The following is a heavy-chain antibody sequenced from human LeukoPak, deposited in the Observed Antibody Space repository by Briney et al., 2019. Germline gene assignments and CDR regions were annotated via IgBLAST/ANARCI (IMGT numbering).Heavy chain of an antibody. Sequence: GGSLRLSCAASGFTFSSYGMHWVRQAPGKGLEWVAFIRYDGSNKYYADSVTGRFTISRDNSKHTLYLQMNSLRAEDTDVYYCAKRVGSSTSRYHDYWGQGTLVTVSS. D-gene: IGHD2-2*01. CDR1: GFTFSSYG. V-gene: IGHV3-30*02. CDR3: AKRVGSSTSRYHDY. J-gene: IGHJ4*02. CDR2: IRYDGSNK.